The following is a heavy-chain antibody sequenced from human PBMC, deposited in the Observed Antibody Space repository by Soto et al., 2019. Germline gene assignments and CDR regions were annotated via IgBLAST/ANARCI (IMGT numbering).Heavy chain of an antibody. CDR3: ARGSWLRYYYYYYMDV. CDR1: GGAFSGYS. D-gene: IGHD5-12*01. CDR2: INHSGST. J-gene: IGHJ6*03. Sequence: AAGTLSLSCAVYGGAFSGYSWSWVRQPPGKGLEWIGEINHSGSTNYNPSLKSRVTISVDTSKNQFSLKLSSVTAADTAVYYCARGSWLRYYYYYYMDVWGKGTTVT. V-gene: IGHV4-34*01.